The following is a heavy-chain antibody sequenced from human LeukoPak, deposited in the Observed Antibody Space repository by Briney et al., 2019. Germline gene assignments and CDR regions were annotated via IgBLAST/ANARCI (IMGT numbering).Heavy chain of an antibody. CDR3: ARGRSVGIAWAGYNWFDP. CDR1: GFTFSSYW. V-gene: IGHV3-74*01. Sequence: SGGSLRLSCAASGFTFSSYWMPWVRQAPGKGLGWVSRMNSDGSTTTYADSVKGRFTISRDNAKNTLYLQMNSLRDEDTAVYYCARGRSVGIAWAGYNWFDPWGQGTLVTVSS. D-gene: IGHD6-19*01. J-gene: IGHJ5*02. CDR2: MNSDGSTT.